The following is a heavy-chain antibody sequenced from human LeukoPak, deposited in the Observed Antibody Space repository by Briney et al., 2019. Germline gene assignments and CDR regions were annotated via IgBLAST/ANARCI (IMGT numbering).Heavy chain of an antibody. CDR2: ISFDGGKK. CDR1: GFTFSSYA. D-gene: IGHD1-1*01. CDR3: ARERGDGYNSGLRYFDY. V-gene: IGHV3-30*04. J-gene: IGHJ4*02. Sequence: QPGGSLGLSCAASGFTFSSYAMDWVRQAPGKGLEWVAVISFDGGKKYYAHSVKGRFTISRDNSKNTLYLQMNSLRADDTAVYYCARERGDGYNSGLRYFDYWGQGTLVTVSS.